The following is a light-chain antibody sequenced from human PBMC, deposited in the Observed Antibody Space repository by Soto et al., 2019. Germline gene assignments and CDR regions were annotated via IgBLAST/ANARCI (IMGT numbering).Light chain of an antibody. CDR3: QQYNNWPPRST. V-gene: IGKV3-15*01. CDR1: QSVSRA. Sequence: DIVLTQSPATLSVSPGESATLSCRASQSVSRALAWYQHVPGQSPRLLLYDSSTRATGVPARFSGRGSGTRFTLTFSSLQSEDFAVYYCQQYNNWPPRSTFGQGTKLQI. J-gene: IGKJ2*01. CDR2: DSS.